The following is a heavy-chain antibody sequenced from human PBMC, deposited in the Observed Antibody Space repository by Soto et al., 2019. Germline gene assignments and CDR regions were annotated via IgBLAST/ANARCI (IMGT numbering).Heavy chain of an antibody. V-gene: IGHV4-31*03. D-gene: IGHD6-19*01. J-gene: IGHJ4*02. CDR2: IYYSGST. Sequence: SETLSLTCTVSGGSISSGGYYWSWIRQHPGKGLEWIGYIYYSGSTYYNPSLKSRVTISVDTSKNQFSLKLSSVTAADTAVYYCARYFVAGSPIDFDYSGQGTLDTVSS. CDR1: GGSISSGGYY. CDR3: ARYFVAGSPIDFDY.